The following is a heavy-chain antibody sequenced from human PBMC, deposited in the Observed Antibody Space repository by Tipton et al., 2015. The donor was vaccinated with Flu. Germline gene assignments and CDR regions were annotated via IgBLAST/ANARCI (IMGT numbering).Heavy chain of an antibody. J-gene: IGHJ4*02. Sequence: TLSLTCSVYGGSFSGYYWTWIRQPPGKGLEWIGEINHSGSTHYSSSLKSRVTMSVDSSKNQFSLHLSSVTAADTAVDYCARVSPRRVSAIVVVMLPEGYFDYWGQGTLVIVSS. V-gene: IGHV4-34*01. D-gene: IGHD3-22*01. CDR2: INHSGST. CDR1: GGSFSGYY. CDR3: ARVSPRRVSAIVVVMLPEGYFDY.